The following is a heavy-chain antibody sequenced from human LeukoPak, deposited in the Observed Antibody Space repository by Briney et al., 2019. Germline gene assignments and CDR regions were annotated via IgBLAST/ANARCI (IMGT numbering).Heavy chain of an antibody. Sequence: GGSLRLSCAASGFTFSNYAMTWVRQAPGGGLEWVSSLSGRGDNTFYADSVKGRFTISRDNSENTLHLQMNSLRAEDTAVYYCAKAYYYGSGSYYVAFDCWGQGTLVTVSS. CDR2: LSGRGDNT. J-gene: IGHJ4*02. CDR1: GFTFSNYA. D-gene: IGHD3-10*01. V-gene: IGHV3-23*01. CDR3: AKAYYYGSGSYYVAFDC.